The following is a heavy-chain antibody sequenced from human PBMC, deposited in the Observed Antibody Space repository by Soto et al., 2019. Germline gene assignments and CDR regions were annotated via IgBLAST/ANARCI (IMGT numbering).Heavy chain of an antibody. CDR3: ARENSGSYHRHFDY. D-gene: IGHD1-26*01. V-gene: IGHV1-18*01. CDR2: ISAYTANT. J-gene: IGHJ4*01. Sequence: VASVKVSCKASGYTLPNFGLSWVRQAPGQGLEWMGCISAYTANTNYAQKLQDRVTMTTDTSTSTAFLELRSLRSDDTAVYYCARENSGSYHRHFDYWGQGTLVTAPQ. CDR1: GYTLPNFG.